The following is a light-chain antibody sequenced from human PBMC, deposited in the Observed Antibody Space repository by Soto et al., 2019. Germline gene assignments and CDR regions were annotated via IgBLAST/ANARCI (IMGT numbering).Light chain of an antibody. J-gene: IGKJ3*01. V-gene: IGKV1-27*01. CDR2: AAS. CDR1: QAISNS. Sequence: DIQMTQSPSSLSASVGDRVTITCRASQAISNSLAWYQQKPGKVPKVLIYAASTLQSGVPSRFSGSGSGTDFTLTISSLQPEDGATYYCQKYYSAPFTFGPGTKLDIK. CDR3: QKYYSAPFT.